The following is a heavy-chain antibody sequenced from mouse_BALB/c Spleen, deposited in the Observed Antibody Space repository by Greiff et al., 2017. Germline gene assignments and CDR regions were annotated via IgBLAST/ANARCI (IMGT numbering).Heavy chain of an antibody. J-gene: IGHJ4*01. Sequence: EVQLQQSGPELVKPGASVKMSCKASGYTFTSYVIHWVKQKPGQGLEWIGYINPYNDGTKYNEKFKGKATLTSDKSSSTAYMELSSLTSEDSAVYYCAREGLRPYYYAMDYWGQGTSVTVSS. CDR3: AREGLRPYYYAMDY. CDR2: INPYNDGT. V-gene: IGHV1-14*01. CDR1: GYTFTSYV. D-gene: IGHD1-2*01.